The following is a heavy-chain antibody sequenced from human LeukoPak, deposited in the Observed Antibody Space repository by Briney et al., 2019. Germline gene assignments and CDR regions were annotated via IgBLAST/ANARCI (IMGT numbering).Heavy chain of an antibody. D-gene: IGHD6-19*01. V-gene: IGHV1-2*02. J-gene: IGHJ4*02. CDR3: AREEGLGEQWYYYFDY. Sequence: GASVKVSCKASGYTFTGYYMHWVRQAPGQGLEWMGWINPNSGGTNYAQKFQGRVTMTRDTSISTAYMELSRLRSDDTAVYYCAREEGLGEQWYYYFDYWGQGTLVTVSS. CDR2: INPNSGGT. CDR1: GYTFTGYY.